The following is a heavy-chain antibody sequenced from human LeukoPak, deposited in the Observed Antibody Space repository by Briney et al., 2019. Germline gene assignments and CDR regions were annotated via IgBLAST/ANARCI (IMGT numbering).Heavy chain of an antibody. D-gene: IGHD5-18*01. J-gene: IGHJ4*02. V-gene: IGHV3-48*02. CDR2: ISSDSGTI. Sequence: GGSLRLSCAASGFTFSRKTMNWVRQAPGKGVEWVSYISSDSGTIYYADSVRGRFPISRDNAKDSLYLQMSSLRDEDTAVYYCARDSGYSYADDYWGQGTLVTVSS. CDR1: GFTFSRKT. CDR3: ARDSGYSYADDY.